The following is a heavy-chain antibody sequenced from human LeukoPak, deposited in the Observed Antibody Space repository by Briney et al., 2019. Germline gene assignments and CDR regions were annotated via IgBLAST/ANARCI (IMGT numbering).Heavy chain of an antibody. CDR3: TRLPYYYDSSGYPFNDY. CDR2: IRSKANSYAT. CDR1: GFTFSGSA. V-gene: IGHV3-73*01. Sequence: GGSLRLSCAASGFTFSGSAMHWVRQASGKGLEWVGRIRSKANSYATAYAASVKGRFTISRDDSKNTAYLQMNSLKTEDTAVYYCTRLPYYYDSSGYPFNDYWGQGTLVIVSS. D-gene: IGHD3-22*01. J-gene: IGHJ4*02.